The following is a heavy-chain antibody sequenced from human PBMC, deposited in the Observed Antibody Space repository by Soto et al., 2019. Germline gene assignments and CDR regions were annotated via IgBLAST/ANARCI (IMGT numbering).Heavy chain of an antibody. V-gene: IGHV3-9*01. CDR2: ISWNSGSI. CDR1: GFTFDDYA. D-gene: IGHD6-19*01. Sequence: VQLVESGGGLVQPGRSLRLSCAASGFTFDDYAMHWARQAPGKGLEWVSGISWNSGSIGYADSVKGRFTISRDNAKNSLYLQMNSLRAEDTALYYCAKDRGLVLSFYFDYWGQGTLVTVSS. CDR3: AKDRGLVLSFYFDY. J-gene: IGHJ4*02.